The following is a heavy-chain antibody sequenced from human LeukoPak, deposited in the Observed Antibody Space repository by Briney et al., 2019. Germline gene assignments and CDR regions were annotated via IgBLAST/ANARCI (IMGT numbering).Heavy chain of an antibody. CDR1: GFSFSTYW. Sequence: GGSLRLSCAASGFSFSTYWMHWDRQAPGKGLVWVSRIAPDGSGTIYADSVKGRFTISRDNAKNTLYLQMNSLRAEDTAVYYCAREGQRNLDDVFEIWGRGTMVTVSS. D-gene: IGHD1-14*01. CDR3: AREGQRNLDDVFEI. CDR2: IAPDGSGT. V-gene: IGHV3-74*01. J-gene: IGHJ3*02.